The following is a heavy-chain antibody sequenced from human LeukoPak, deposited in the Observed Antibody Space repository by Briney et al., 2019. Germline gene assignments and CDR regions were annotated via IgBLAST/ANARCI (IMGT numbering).Heavy chain of an antibody. CDR1: GYSISSGYY. D-gene: IGHD3-10*01. J-gene: IGHJ4*02. V-gene: IGHV4-38-2*02. CDR2: IHHSGTT. Sequence: SETLSLTCTVSGYSISSGYYWGWIRQPPGKGLDWIGYIHHSGTTYYNPSLKSRVTISVDTSKNQFSLRLSSVTAADTAVYYCAREIYYYGSGSQYYFDYWGQGTLVTVSP. CDR3: AREIYYYGSGSQYYFDY.